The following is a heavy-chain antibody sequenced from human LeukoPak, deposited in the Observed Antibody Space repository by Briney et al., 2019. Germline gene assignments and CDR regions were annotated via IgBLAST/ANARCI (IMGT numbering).Heavy chain of an antibody. CDR2: IYSGGST. D-gene: IGHD2-2*01. CDR1: GFTVSSNY. CDR3: ARESRDYFDY. Sequence: GGSLRHSCAASGFTVSSNYMSWVRQAPGKGLEWVSVIYSGGSTYYADSVKGRFTISRDNSKNTLYLQMNSLRAEDTAVYYCARESRDYFDYWGQGTLVTVSS. V-gene: IGHV3-66*01. J-gene: IGHJ4*02.